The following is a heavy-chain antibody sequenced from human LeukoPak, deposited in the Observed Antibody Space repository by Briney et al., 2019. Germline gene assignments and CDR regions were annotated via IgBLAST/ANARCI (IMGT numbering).Heavy chain of an antibody. Sequence: GGSLRLSCAASGFTVSSNYMRWVRQAPGKGLEWVSVIYSGGSTYYADSVKGRFTISRDNSKNTLYLQMNSLRAEDTAVYYCARDPEAYCGGDCSDYWGQGTLVTVSS. CDR3: ARDPEAYCGGDCSDY. CDR2: IYSGGST. CDR1: GFTVSSNY. V-gene: IGHV3-66*01. J-gene: IGHJ4*02. D-gene: IGHD2-21*01.